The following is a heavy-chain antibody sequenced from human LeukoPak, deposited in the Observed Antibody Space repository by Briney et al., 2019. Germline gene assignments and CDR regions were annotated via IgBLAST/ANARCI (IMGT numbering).Heavy chain of an antibody. CDR1: GYTFTSYD. D-gene: IGHD3-3*01. Sequence: ASVKVSCEASGYTFTSYDINWVRQATAQGLEWMGWMNPNSGNTGYAQKFQGRVTMTRNTSISTAYMELSSLRSEDTAVYYCARGGGLLRFEPFDYWGQGTLVTVSS. CDR3: ARGGGLLRFEPFDY. V-gene: IGHV1-8*01. CDR2: MNPNSGNT. J-gene: IGHJ4*02.